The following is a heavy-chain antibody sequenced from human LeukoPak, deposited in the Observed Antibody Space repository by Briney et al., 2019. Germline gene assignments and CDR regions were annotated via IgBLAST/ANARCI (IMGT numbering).Heavy chain of an antibody. J-gene: IGHJ3*02. CDR3: ARDDNNLVVAASAVTTYHVNAFDI. CDR1: GFTFSDYW. Sequence: HPGGSLRLSCAASGFTFSDYWMHWVRQAPGKGLVGVSRINSDGRITNYADSVKGRFTISRDNAKNTLYLQMNSLRAEDTAVYYCARDDNNLVVAASAVTTYHVNAFDIWGQGTMVTVSS. V-gene: IGHV3-74*01. D-gene: IGHD2-15*01. CDR2: INSDGRIT.